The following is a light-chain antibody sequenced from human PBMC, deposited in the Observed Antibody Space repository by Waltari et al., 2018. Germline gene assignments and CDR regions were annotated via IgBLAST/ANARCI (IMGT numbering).Light chain of an antibody. CDR3: QNHERLPAV. CDR1: QSISRY. V-gene: IGKV3-20*01. J-gene: IGKJ1*01. CDR2: AAS. Sequence: IVLTQSPGTLSLSPGERATLSCSASQSISRYLAWYQQKPGQAPMLLIYAASSRATGIPDRFSGSGSGTDFSLTISRLEPEDFAVYFCQNHERLPAVFGQGTKVEIK.